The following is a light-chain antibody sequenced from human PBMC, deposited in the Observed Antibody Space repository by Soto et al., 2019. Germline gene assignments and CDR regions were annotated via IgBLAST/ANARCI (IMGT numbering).Light chain of an antibody. J-gene: IGKJ1*01. CDR3: HQYASSPRT. Sequence: EIVLTQSPATLSLSPGERATLSCRASQSVGRDFVAWYQQKPGQAPRCLIYGASSRATGIPDRFSGSGSGTDFTLTISRLEPEDFAVYYWHQYASSPRTFGQGTKVEI. CDR1: QSVGRDF. V-gene: IGKV3-20*01. CDR2: GAS.